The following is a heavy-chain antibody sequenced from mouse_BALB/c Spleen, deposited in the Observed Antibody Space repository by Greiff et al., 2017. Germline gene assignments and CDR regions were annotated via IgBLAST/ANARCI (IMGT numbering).Heavy chain of an antibody. CDR1: GFTFSSFG. CDR3: ARGELTLDY. D-gene: IGHD1-1*01. J-gene: IGHJ2*01. V-gene: IGHV5-17*02. CDR2: ISSGSSTI. Sequence: DVMLVESGGGLVQPGGSRKLSCAASGFTFSSFGMHWVRQAPEKGLEWVAYISSGSSTIYYADTVKGRFTISRDNPKNTLFLQMTSLRSEDTAMYYCARGELTLDYWGQGTTLTVSS.